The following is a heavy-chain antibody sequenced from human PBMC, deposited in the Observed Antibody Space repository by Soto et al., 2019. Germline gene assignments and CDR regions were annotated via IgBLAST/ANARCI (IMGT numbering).Heavy chain of an antibody. J-gene: IGHJ4*02. D-gene: IGHD3-16*02. CDR1: GFTFSSYA. CDR3: AKHTFGGVIVPGYFDY. Sequence: GGSLRLSCAASGFTFSSYAMSWVRQAPGKGLEWVSAISGSGGSTYYADSVKGRFTISRDNSKNTLYLQMNSLRAEDTAVYYCAKHTFGGVIVPGYFDYWGQGTLVT. V-gene: IGHV3-23*01. CDR2: ISGSGGST.